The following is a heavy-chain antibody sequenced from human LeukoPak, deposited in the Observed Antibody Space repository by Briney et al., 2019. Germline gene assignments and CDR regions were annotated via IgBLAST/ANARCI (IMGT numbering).Heavy chain of an antibody. V-gene: IGHV4-39*07. D-gene: IGHD3-22*01. CDR1: GGSISSSGYY. CDR2: IYYSGST. Sequence: SETLSLTCTVSGGSISSSGYYWGWIRQPPGKGLEWIGSIYYSGSTYYNPSLKSRVTISVDTSKNQFSLKLSSVTAADTAVYYCARLYDSSGSLFDPWGQGTLVTVSS. J-gene: IGHJ5*02. CDR3: ARLYDSSGSLFDP.